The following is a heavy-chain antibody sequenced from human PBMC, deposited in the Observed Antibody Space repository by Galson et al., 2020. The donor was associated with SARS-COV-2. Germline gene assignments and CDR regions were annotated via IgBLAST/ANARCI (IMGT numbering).Heavy chain of an antibody. J-gene: IGHJ6*02. CDR1: GFTVSSNY. V-gene: IGHV3-53*01. Sequence: GESLKISCAASGFTVSSNYMSWVRQAPGKGLEWVSVIYSGGSTYYADSVKGRFTISRDNSKNTLYLQMSSLRAEDTAVYYCARVGGYRKGRDVWGQGTTVTVSS. CDR2: IYSGGST. CDR3: ARVGGYRKGRDV. D-gene: IGHD5-18*01.